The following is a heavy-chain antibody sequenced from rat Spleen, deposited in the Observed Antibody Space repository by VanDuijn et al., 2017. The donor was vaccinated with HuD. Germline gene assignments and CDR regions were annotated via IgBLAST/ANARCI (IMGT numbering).Heavy chain of an antibody. J-gene: IGHJ2*01. Sequence: EVQLVESDGGLVQPGRSLKLSCAASGFTLSDHYMAWVRQAPTKGLEWVAYISTACSNTSHRDSVKGRFTISRDNHKSTLHLQMDSLRSEDTATYYCTTWDYYDNRFDYWGQGVMVTVSS. CDR3: TTWDYYDNRFDY. CDR2: ISTACSNT. V-gene: IGHV5-27*01. D-gene: IGHD1-6*01. CDR1: GFTLSDHY.